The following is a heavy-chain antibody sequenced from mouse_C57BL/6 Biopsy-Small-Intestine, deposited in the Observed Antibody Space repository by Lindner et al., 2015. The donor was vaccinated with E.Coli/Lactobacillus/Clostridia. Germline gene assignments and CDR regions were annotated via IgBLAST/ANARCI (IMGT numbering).Heavy chain of an antibody. J-gene: IGHJ3*01. V-gene: IGHV3-1*01. CDR2: ISYSGST. Sequence: VQLQESGPGMVKPSQSLSLTCTVTGYSITSGYDWHWIRHFPGNKLEWMGYISYSGSTDYNPSLKSRISITHDTSRNHFFLRLNSVTTEDTATYYCAREGYYGSSYVAYFAYWGQGTLVTVXA. CDR3: AREGYYGSSYVAYFAY. D-gene: IGHD1-1*01. CDR1: GYSITSGYD.